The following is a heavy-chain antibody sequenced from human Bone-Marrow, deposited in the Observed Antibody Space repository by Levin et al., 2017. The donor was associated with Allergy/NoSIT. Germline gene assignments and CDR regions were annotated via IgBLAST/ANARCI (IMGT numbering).Heavy chain of an antibody. CDR3: ARVSSDYGTGSYPFDS. J-gene: IGHJ4*01. CDR2: INPNSGDT. CDR1: GYTFSDYY. Sequence: ASVKVSCKTSGYTFSDYYIHWVRQAPGQGLEWMGRINPNSGDTNYAQIFQGRVSMTRDTSISTAFLELGGLTSDDTAVYYCARVSSDYGTGSYPFDSWGHGTLVTVSS. V-gene: IGHV1-2*06. D-gene: IGHD1-26*01.